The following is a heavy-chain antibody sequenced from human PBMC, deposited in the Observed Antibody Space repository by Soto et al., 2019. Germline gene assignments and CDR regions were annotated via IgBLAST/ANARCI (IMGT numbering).Heavy chain of an antibody. CDR2: IYYSGST. CDR3: ARDNGNVCYCVDY. D-gene: IGHD2-15*01. Sequence: TRSLTGTVSGXASSSGRYYWSWINQHPGKGLEWIGYIYYSGSTYYNPSLKSRVTISVDTSKNQFSLKLSSVTAADTAVYYCARDNGNVCYCVDYRGQGSLVTVS. CDR1: GXASSSGRYY. V-gene: IGHV4-31*03. J-gene: IGHJ4*02.